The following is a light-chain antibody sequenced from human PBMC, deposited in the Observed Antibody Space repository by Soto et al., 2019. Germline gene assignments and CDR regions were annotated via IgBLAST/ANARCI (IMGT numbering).Light chain of an antibody. CDR3: QQYSNYSPGT. Sequence: DIPMTQSPSTLSAFVGDRVTITCRASQSISGWLAWYQQKPGRAPNLLIYDASILESGVPSRFSGSGSGTEFTLSISSLQPDDFATYYCQQYSNYSPGTFGQGTNVEIK. CDR1: QSISGW. V-gene: IGKV1-5*01. CDR2: DAS. J-gene: IGKJ1*01.